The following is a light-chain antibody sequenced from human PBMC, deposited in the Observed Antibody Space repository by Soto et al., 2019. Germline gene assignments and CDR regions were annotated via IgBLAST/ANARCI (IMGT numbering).Light chain of an antibody. V-gene: IGLV1-40*01. Sequence: VLTQPPSVSGAPGQRVTISCTGSSSNIGANYDVHWYQHRPGTAPKLLIFGNNNRPSGVPDRFSGSKSGTSASLAITGLQAEDEGDYYCQSYDSILTARYVFGTGTKVTV. J-gene: IGLJ1*01. CDR2: GNN. CDR1: SSNIGANYD. CDR3: QSYDSILTARYV.